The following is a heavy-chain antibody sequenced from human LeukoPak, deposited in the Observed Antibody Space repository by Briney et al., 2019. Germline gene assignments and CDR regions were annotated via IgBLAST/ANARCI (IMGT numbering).Heavy chain of an antibody. CDR2: IYSGGST. D-gene: IGHD2-21*01. V-gene: IGHV3-53*05. CDR1: GFSVSNNY. J-gene: IGHJ4*01. Sequence: GGSLRLSCAASGFSVSNNYMSWVRQAPGKGLEWVSSIYSGGSTYYADSVKGRFTISRDNSRNTLYLQMNSLRAEDTAVYYCARDYSIADWGQGSLVTVSS. CDR3: ARDYSIAD.